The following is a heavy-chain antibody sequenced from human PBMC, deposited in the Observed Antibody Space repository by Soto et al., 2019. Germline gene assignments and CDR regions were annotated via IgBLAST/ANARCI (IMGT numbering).Heavy chain of an antibody. CDR3: AHRVSYSVLWDGGWFDS. CDR1: GFSLSNSGVG. J-gene: IGHJ5*01. Sequence: QITLKESGPTLVEPTQTLTLTCSFSGFSLSNSGVGVGWFRQAPGKALECLGIIYWDNDRRDNPSLKDRLSITKDNSKKQVVVNMTYTEPVDTCTYYCAHRVSYSVLWDGGWFDSWGQGTPVTVS. V-gene: IGHV2-5*02. CDR2: IYWDNDR. D-gene: IGHD3-10*01.